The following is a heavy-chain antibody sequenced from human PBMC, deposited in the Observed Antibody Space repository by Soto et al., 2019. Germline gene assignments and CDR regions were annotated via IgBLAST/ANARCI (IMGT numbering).Heavy chain of an antibody. CDR2: ISYDGSNK. V-gene: IGHV3-30*18. Sequence: GGSLRLSCAASGFTFSSYGMHWVRQAPGKGLEWVAVISYDGSNKYYADSVKGRFTISRDNSKNTLYLQMNSLRAEDTAVYYCAEDRLRFLEWLFSPLDYWGQGTLVTVSS. J-gene: IGHJ4*02. CDR1: GFTFSSYG. CDR3: AEDRLRFLEWLFSPLDY. D-gene: IGHD3-3*01.